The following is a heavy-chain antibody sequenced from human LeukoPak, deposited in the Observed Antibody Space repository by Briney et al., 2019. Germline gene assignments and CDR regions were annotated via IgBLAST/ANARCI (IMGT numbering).Heavy chain of an antibody. V-gene: IGHV4-34*01. J-gene: IGHJ4*02. Sequence: SETLSLTCAVYGGSFSGYYWSWIRQPPGKGLEWIGEINHSGSTNYNPSLKSRVTISVDTSKNQLSLKLSSVTAADTAVYYCVRVVPAAIYFDYWGQGTLVTVSS. D-gene: IGHD2-2*01. CDR2: INHSGST. CDR1: GGSFSGYY. CDR3: VRVVPAAIYFDY.